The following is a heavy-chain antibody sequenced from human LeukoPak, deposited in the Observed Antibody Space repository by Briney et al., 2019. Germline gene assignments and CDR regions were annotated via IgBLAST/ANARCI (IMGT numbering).Heavy chain of an antibody. Sequence: SETLSLTCTVSGGSISSYYWSWIRQPPGKGLEWIGYIYYSGSTNYNPSLKSRVTISVDTSKNQFSLKLSSVTAADTAVYYCARVRSSTSCYADYWGQGTLVTVSS. CDR2: IYYSGST. J-gene: IGHJ4*02. CDR1: GGSISSYY. V-gene: IGHV4-59*08. D-gene: IGHD2-2*01. CDR3: ARVRSSTSCYADY.